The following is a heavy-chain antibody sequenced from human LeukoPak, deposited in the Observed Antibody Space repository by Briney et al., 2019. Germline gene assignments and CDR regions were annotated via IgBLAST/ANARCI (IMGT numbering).Heavy chain of an antibody. CDR1: GFTFSSYA. D-gene: IGHD2-8*02. CDR3: TRNQGYCTGGGCYIDY. J-gene: IGHJ4*02. Sequence: GGSLRLSCAASGFTFSSYAISWVRHAPGKGLEWVALIRYDGTNKYYTDSVKGRFTISKDNSKNTLYLQMNSLRAEDTAVYYCTRNQGYCTGGGCYIDYWGQGTLVTVSS. V-gene: IGHV3-30*02. CDR2: IRYDGTNK.